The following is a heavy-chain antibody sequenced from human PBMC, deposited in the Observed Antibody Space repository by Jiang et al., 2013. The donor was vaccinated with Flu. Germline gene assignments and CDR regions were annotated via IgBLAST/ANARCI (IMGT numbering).Heavy chain of an antibody. Sequence: LLKPSETLSLTCAVSGGSFSGYYWTWIRQPPGKGLEWIGEINHSGRTNFQSSLKSRITMSVDKSKNQFSLKLSSVTAADTAVYYCARMLSRWNGFSDYAPFYFDFWGQGTLVTVSS. J-gene: IGHJ4*02. CDR1: GGSFSGYY. CDR2: INHSGRT. D-gene: IGHD5-12*01. V-gene: IGHV4-34*01. CDR3: ARMLSRWNGFSDYAPFYFDF.